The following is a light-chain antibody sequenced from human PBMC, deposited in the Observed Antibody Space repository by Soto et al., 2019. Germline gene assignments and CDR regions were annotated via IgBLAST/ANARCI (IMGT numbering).Light chain of an antibody. CDR2: EVS. J-gene: IGLJ1*01. CDR1: MRDVGAYNL. V-gene: IGLV2-14*01. CDR3: NSYTHITTLV. Sequence: QSALTQPASVSGSPGQSITISCAGTMRDVGAYNLVSWYQQHPGRVPQLIIYEVSHRPSGVSIRFSGSKSGNTASLTISGLQAEDEADYYCNSYTHITTLVFGTGTKLTVL.